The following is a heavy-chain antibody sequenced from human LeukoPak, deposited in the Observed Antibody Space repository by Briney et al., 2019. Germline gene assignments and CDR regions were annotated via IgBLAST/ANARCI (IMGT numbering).Heavy chain of an antibody. CDR3: ARGEFICTINTCYASALDS. CDR2: IRAHNGDT. D-gene: IGHD2-2*01. V-gene: IGHV1-18*01. J-gene: IGHJ4*02. Sequence: ASVKVSCKASGYTFTSYAISWVRQAPGQGLEWMGWIRAHNGDTNHAQQLQGRVTMTTDTSTRTAYMELRSLRSEDTAVYYCARGEFICTINTCYASALDSWGQGTLVTGSS. CDR1: GYTFTSYA.